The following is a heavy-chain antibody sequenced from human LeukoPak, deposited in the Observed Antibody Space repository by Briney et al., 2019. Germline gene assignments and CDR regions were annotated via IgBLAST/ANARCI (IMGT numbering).Heavy chain of an antibody. J-gene: IGHJ4*02. V-gene: IGHV3-21*01. D-gene: IGHD3-3*02. CDR3: ARDKSQSLAFYFFDY. CDR1: GFTFSSYS. CDR2: ISSSSSYI. Sequence: PGGSLRLSCAAFGFTFSSYSMNWVRQAPGKGLEWVSSISSSSSYIYYADSVKGRFTISRDNAKNSLYLQMNSLRAEDTAVYYCARDKSQSLAFYFFDYWGQGTLVTVSS.